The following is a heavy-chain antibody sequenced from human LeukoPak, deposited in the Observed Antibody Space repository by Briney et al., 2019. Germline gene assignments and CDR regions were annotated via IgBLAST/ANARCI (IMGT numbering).Heavy chain of an antibody. Sequence: GGSLRLSCAASGFTFSGYGMIWVRQAPGKGLEWVSGICASGGNTYYADSVKGRFTISRDNTKNTLSLQMNSLRAEDTALYYCARGRFCSGGSCSLFYYYYMDVWGKGTTVTVSS. CDR3: ARGRFCSGGSCSLFYYYYMDV. D-gene: IGHD2-15*01. CDR2: ICASGGNT. J-gene: IGHJ6*03. V-gene: IGHV3-23*01. CDR1: GFTFSGYG.